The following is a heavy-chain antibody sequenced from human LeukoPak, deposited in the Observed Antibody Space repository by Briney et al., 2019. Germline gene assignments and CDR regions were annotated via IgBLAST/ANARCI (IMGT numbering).Heavy chain of an antibody. CDR3: AILDQPDY. V-gene: IGHV3-30-3*01. Sequence: PGGSLRLSCAASGFTFSSYAMHWVRQAPGKGLEWVAVISYDGSNKYYADSVKGRFTISRDNSKNTLYLQMNSLRAEDTAVYYCAILDQPDYWGQGPLVTFSS. CDR1: GFTFSSYA. J-gene: IGHJ4*02. CDR2: ISYDGSNK.